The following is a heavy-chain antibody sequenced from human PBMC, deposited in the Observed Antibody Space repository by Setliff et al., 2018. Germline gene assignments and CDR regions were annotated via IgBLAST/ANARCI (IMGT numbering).Heavy chain of an antibody. V-gene: IGHV3-48*03. CDR1: GFTFSSYE. D-gene: IGHD3-16*01. CDR3: AREERRDYVWGSYPPRDYYMDV. CDR2: ISSSGSTI. J-gene: IGHJ6*03. Sequence: GGSLRLSCAASGFTFSSYEMNWVRQAPGKGLEWVSYISSSGSTIYYADSVKGRFTISRDNAKNSLYLQMNSLRAEDTAVYYCAREERRDYVWGSYPPRDYYMDVWGKGTTVTV.